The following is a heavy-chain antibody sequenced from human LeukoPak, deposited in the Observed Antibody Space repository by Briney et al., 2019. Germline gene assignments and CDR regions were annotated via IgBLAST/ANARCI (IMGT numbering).Heavy chain of an antibody. CDR3: AREGRYSYGYDAFDI. CDR2: IYSGGST. J-gene: IGHJ3*02. CDR1: GFPVSSNY. D-gene: IGHD5-18*01. Sequence: GGSLRLSCAASGFPVSSNYMSWVRQAPGKGLEWVSVIYSGGSTYYADSVKDRFTISRDNSKNTLYLQMNSLRAEDTAVYYCAREGRYSYGYDAFDIWGQGTMVTVSS. V-gene: IGHV3-53*01.